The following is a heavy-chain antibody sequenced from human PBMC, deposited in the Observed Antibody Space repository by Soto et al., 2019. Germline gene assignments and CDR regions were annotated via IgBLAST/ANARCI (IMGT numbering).Heavy chain of an antibody. Sequence: QVQLVQSGAEVKKPGSSVKVSCKASGGTFSSYTISWVRQAPGQGLEWMGRIIPILGIANYAQKFQGRVTITADKSTSTAYMELSSLRSEDTAVYYCARSCSGGSCYFDYWGQGTLVTVSS. V-gene: IGHV1-69*02. CDR2: IIPILGIA. J-gene: IGHJ4*02. D-gene: IGHD2-15*01. CDR1: GGTFSSYT. CDR3: ARSCSGGSCYFDY.